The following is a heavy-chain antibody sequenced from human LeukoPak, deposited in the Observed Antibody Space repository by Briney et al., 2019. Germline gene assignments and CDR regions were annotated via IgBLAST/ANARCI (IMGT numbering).Heavy chain of an antibody. CDR1: GFTFSSYW. CDR3: ARAIAVAGPYYFDY. CDR2: INEDGSEK. V-gene: IGHV3-7*02. Sequence: GGSLRLSCAASGFTFSSYWMSWVRQVPGKGLEWVAQINEDGSEKHYGDSVKGRFTISRDNAKNSLSLQMNSLRAEDTAVYYCARAIAVAGPYYFDYWGQGTLVTVSS. J-gene: IGHJ4*02. D-gene: IGHD6-19*01.